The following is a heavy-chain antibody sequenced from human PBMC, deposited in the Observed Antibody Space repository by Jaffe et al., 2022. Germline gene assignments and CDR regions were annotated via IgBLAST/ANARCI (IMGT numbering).Heavy chain of an antibody. CDR3: AKDTDIVVVPAALNDAFDI. Sequence: EVQLLESGGGLVQPGGSLRLSCAASGFTFSSYAMSWVRQAPGKGLEWVSAISGSGGSTYYADSVKGRFTISRDNSKNTLYLQMNSLRAEDTAVYYCAKDTDIVVVPAALNDAFDIWGQGTMVTVSS. CDR2: ISGSGGST. J-gene: IGHJ3*02. CDR1: GFTFSSYA. D-gene: IGHD2-2*01. V-gene: IGHV3-23*01.